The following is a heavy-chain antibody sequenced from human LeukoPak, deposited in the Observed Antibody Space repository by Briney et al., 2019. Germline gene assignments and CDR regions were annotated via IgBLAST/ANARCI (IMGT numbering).Heavy chain of an antibody. CDR1: GFAFSTYW. D-gene: IGHD6-19*01. Sequence: GGSLRLSCAASGFAFSTYWMKWVRQAPGKGLEWVASIKDDGSANYYVDSVKGRFIISRDNAKNSLYLRMNSLRVGDTAVYYCARQKSGVAVAGPGDHWGQGTLVTVSS. CDR2: IKDDGSAN. J-gene: IGHJ4*02. V-gene: IGHV3-7*01. CDR3: ARQKSGVAVAGPGDH.